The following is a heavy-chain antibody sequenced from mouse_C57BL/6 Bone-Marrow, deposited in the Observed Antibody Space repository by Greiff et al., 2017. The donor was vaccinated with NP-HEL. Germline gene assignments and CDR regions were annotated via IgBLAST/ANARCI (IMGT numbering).Heavy chain of an antibody. CDR1: GYSITSGYY. V-gene: IGHV3-6*01. J-gene: IGHJ2*01. CDR3: ARGRLLPLFDY. Sequence: EVKLLESGPGLVKPSQSLSLTCSVTGYSITSGYYWNWIRQFPGNKLEWMGYISYDGSNNYNPSLKNRISITRDTSKNQFFLKLNSVTTEDTATYYCARGRLLPLFDYWGQGTTRTVSS. CDR2: ISYDGSN. D-gene: IGHD2-3*01.